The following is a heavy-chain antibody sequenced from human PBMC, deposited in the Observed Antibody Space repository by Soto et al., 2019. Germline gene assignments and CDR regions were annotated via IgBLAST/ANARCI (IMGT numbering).Heavy chain of an antibody. CDR1: GFTFSSYA. CDR2: ISGSGGST. V-gene: IGHV3-23*01. Sequence: EVQLLESGGGLVQPGGSLRLSCAASGFTFSSYAMSWVRQAPGKGLEWVSAISGSGGSTYYADSVKGRFTISRDNSKNTLDLQMNRLGAGDTGVYYCAKAGVLREAGDYWGQGTLVTVSS. J-gene: IGHJ4*02. CDR3: AKAGVLREAGDY. D-gene: IGHD3-10*01.